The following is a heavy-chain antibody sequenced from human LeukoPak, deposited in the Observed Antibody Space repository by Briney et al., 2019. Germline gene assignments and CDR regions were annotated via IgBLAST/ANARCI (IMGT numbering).Heavy chain of an antibody. D-gene: IGHD6-13*01. CDR3: ARHRRSSSWYDAFDM. V-gene: IGHV4-59*08. J-gene: IGHJ3*02. CDR1: GGSISSYY. Sequence: SETLSLTCIVYGGSISSYYWSWIRRPPGKGLEWIGYIHYTGTTSYNPSLKTRVTISVDTSKTRFSLNLNSVTAADTAVYFCARHRRSSSWYDAFDMWGRGITVTVSS. CDR2: IHYTGTT.